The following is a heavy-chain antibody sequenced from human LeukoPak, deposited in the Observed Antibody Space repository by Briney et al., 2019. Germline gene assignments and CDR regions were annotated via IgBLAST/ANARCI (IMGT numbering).Heavy chain of an antibody. CDR2: IIPVFDKV. Sequence: ASVTVSCKASGGTLSTCGITWVRQAPGQGLEWMGGIIPVFDKVDYEQKFQGRLTIIVDKSTGTAYMELSSLRAEDTAVYYCARMGDYYGSGARGGDWLDRWGQGTLVTVS. CDR1: GGTLSTCG. CDR3: ARMGDYYGSGARGGDWLDR. J-gene: IGHJ5*02. D-gene: IGHD3-10*01. V-gene: IGHV1-69*06.